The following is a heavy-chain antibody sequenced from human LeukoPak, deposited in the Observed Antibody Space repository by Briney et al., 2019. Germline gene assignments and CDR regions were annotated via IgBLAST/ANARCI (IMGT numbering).Heavy chain of an antibody. J-gene: IGHJ4*02. CDR2: IYYSGDT. CDR1: GGSISSSY. D-gene: IGHD3-22*01. CDR3: ARPYNYDSGGDPFDF. V-gene: IGHV4-59*08. Sequence: SETLSLTCTVSGGSISSSYWSWIRQPPGKGLECSGYIYYSGDTNYNPSLKSRVSMSLDTSKNQLSLKLSSVTAADTAVYYCARPYNYDSGGDPFDFWGQGTLVTVSS.